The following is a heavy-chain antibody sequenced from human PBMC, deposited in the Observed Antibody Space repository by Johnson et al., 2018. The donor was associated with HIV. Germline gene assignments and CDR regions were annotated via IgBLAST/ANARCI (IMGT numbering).Heavy chain of an antibody. Sequence: QVQLVESGGGLVKPGGSLRLSCAASGFSFSDYYMSCIRQAPGRGLEWVAVISYHGSNKYCADSVKCRFTISRDNSKNTLYLQMNSLRAEDTAVYYCARATYYDSRDDAFDIWGQGTMVTVSS. V-gene: IGHV3-30*03. D-gene: IGHD3-22*01. CDR2: ISYHGSNK. J-gene: IGHJ3*02. CDR3: ARATYYDSRDDAFDI. CDR1: GFSFSDYY.